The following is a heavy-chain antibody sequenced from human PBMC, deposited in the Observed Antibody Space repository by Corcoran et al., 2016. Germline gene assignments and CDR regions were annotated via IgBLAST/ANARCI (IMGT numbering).Heavy chain of an antibody. J-gene: IGHJ4*02. V-gene: IGHV4-38-2*02. CDR2: IYHSGST. CDR1: GYSIRSGHY. D-gene: IGHD1-1*01. Sequence: QMQLQESGPGLVKTSETMSLTCTVSGYSIRSGHYWGWIRQPPGKGLEWIGSIYHSGSTYHNPSLKSRVTISDDTSKNQFSLKLRSVTAADTAVYFCASENWTPDYWGQGTRVTVSS. CDR3: ASENWTPDY.